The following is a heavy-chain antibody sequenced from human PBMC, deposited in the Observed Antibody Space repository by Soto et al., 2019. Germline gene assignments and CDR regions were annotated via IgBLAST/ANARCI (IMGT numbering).Heavy chain of an antibody. V-gene: IGHV1-69*13. D-gene: IGHD3-10*01. Sequence: GASVKVSCKASGGTFSSYAISWVRQAPGQGLEWMGGVIPIFGTANYAQKFQGRVTITADESTSTAYMELSSLRSEDTAVYYCASMVRGVMNWFDPWGQGTLVTVSS. J-gene: IGHJ5*02. CDR1: GGTFSSYA. CDR3: ASMVRGVMNWFDP. CDR2: VIPIFGTA.